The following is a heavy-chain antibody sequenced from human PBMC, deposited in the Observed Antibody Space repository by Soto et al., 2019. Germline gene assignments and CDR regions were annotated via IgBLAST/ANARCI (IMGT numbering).Heavy chain of an antibody. CDR2: IIPIFGTA. J-gene: IGHJ4*02. D-gene: IGHD3-22*01. Sequence: QVQLVQSGAEVKKPGSSVKVSCKASGGTFSSYAISWVRQAPGQGLEWMGGIIPIFGTANYAQKFQGRVTITADESTRTAYIELSSRSSEDTAVYYCARVPPFYDSSGYYYFDYWGQGTLVTVSS. CDR3: ARVPPFYDSSGYYYFDY. CDR1: GGTFSSYA. V-gene: IGHV1-69*12.